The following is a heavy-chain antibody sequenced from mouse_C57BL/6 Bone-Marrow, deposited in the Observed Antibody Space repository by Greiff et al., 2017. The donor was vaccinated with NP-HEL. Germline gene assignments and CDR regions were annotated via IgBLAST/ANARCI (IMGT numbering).Heavy chain of an antibody. CDR3: ARGWDAWYFDV. J-gene: IGHJ1*03. CDR1: GYTFTSYW. D-gene: IGHD4-1*01. Sequence: QVQLKESGAELAKPGASVKLSCKASGYTFTSYWMHWVKQRPGQGLEWIGYINPSSGYTKYNQKFKDKATLTADKSSSTAYMQLSSLTYEDSAVYYCARGWDAWYFDVWGTGTTVTVSS. CDR2: INPSSGYT. V-gene: IGHV1-7*01.